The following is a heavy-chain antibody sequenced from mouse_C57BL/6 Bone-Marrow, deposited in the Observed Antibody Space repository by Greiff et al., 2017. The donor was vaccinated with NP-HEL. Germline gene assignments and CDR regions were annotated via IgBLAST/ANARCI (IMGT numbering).Heavy chain of an antibody. D-gene: IGHD4-1*01. V-gene: IGHV5-17*01. CDR1: GFTFSDYG. J-gene: IGHJ2*01. CDR2: ISSGSSTI. Sequence: EVKLVESGGGLVKPGGSLQLSCAASGFTFSDYGMHWVRQAPEKGLEWVAYISSGSSTIYYADTVKGRFTISRDNAKNTLFLQMTSLRSEDTAMYYCARLGRGYWGQGTTLTVSS. CDR3: ARLGRGY.